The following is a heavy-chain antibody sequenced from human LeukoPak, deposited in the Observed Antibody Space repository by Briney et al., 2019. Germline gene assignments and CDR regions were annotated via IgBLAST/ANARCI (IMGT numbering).Heavy chain of an antibody. D-gene: IGHD3-10*01. CDR2: ISPSGGGT. CDR3: AKGLIWFGVPPPIDY. V-gene: IGHV3-23*01. J-gene: IGHJ4*02. Sequence: GGSLRLSCAASGFTFSSYGMNWVRQAPGKGLEWVSGISPSGGGTYYADSVKGRFTISRDDSKNTLSLQMNSLRAEDTAVYYCAKGLIWFGVPPPIDYWGQGTLVTISS. CDR1: GFTFSSYG.